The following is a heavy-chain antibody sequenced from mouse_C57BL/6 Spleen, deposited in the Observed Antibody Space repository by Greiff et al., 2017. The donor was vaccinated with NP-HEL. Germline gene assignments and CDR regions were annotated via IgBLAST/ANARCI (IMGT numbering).Heavy chain of an antibody. CDR3: TRGGLWTY. D-gene: IGHD6-5*01. CDR2: IDPETGGT. CDR1: GYTFTDYE. J-gene: IGHJ3*01. Sequence: QVQLQQSGAELVRPGASVTLSCKASGYTFTDYEMHWVKQTPVHGLEWIGAIDPETGGTAYNQKFKGKAILTADKSSSTAYMELRSLTSEDSAVYYCTRGGLWTYWGQGTLVTVSA. V-gene: IGHV1-15*01.